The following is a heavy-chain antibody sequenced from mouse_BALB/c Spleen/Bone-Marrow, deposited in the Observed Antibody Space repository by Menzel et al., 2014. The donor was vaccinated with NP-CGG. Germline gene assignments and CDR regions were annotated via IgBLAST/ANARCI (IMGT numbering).Heavy chain of an antibody. J-gene: IGHJ2*01. Sequence: DVKLVESGGGLVQPGGSLKLSCAASGFTFXSYTMSWIRQTPEKRLEWVAYISDGGGRAYYPDTVKGRFTISRDNAKNTLYLQMSSLKSEDTAMYYCARQLDSSGYVLDYWGQGTTLTVSS. D-gene: IGHD3-2*01. CDR2: ISDGGGRA. V-gene: IGHV5-12-2*01. CDR3: ARQLDSSGYVLDY. CDR1: GFTFXSYT.